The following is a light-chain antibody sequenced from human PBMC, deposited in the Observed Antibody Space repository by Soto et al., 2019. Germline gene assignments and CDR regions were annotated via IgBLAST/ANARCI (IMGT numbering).Light chain of an antibody. J-gene: IGKJ5*01. CDR3: QQYYSYPPIT. CDR2: AAS. CDR1: QGISSY. Sequence: ALRMNQSPSSLSASTGDSVTITCRASQGISSYLAWYQQKPGKAPKLLIYAASTLQSGVPSRFSGSGSGTDFTPTISCLQSEDFATYDGQQYYSYPPITFGQGTRLDIK. V-gene: IGKV1-8*01.